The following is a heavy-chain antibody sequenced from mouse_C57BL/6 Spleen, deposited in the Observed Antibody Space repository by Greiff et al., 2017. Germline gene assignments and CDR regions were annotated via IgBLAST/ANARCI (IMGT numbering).Heavy chain of an antibody. Sequence: EVLLQESGPGMVKPSQSLSLTCTVTGYSITSGYDWHWIRHFPGNKLEWMGYISYSGSTNSNPSLKSRISITHDTSKNHFFLKLNSVTTEDTATYYCARDEDYGSSYVGYFDVWGTGTTVTVSS. D-gene: IGHD1-1*01. J-gene: IGHJ1*03. CDR2: ISYSGST. CDR1: GYSITSGYD. CDR3: ARDEDYGSSYVGYFDV. V-gene: IGHV3-1*01.